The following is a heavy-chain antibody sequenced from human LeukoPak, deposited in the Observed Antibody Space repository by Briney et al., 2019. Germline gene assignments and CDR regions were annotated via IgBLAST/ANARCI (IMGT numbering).Heavy chain of an antibody. CDR3: AELGITMIGGA. J-gene: IGHJ6*04. Sequence: GGSLRLSCAASGFTFSSYAMSWVRQAPGKGLEWVSAISGSGGSTYYADSVKGRFTISRDNAKNSLYLQMNSLRAEDTAVYYCAELGITMIGGAWGKGTTVTISS. V-gene: IGHV3-23*01. D-gene: IGHD3-10*02. CDR1: GFTFSSYA. CDR2: ISGSGGST.